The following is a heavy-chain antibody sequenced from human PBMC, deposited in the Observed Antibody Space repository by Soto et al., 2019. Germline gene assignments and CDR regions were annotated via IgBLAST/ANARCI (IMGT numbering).Heavy chain of an antibody. CDR1: GGSVSSGSYY. CDR2: IYYSGST. V-gene: IGHV4-61*01. D-gene: IGHD3-22*01. CDR3: VSTYDSSDFDY. J-gene: IGHJ4*02. Sequence: QVQLQESGPGLVKPSETLSLTCTVSGGSVSSGSYYWSWIRQPPGKGLEWIGYIYYSGSTNYNPSLKSRVTISVDTSKNQFSLKLSSVTAADTAVYYCVSTYDSSDFDYWGQGTLVTVSS.